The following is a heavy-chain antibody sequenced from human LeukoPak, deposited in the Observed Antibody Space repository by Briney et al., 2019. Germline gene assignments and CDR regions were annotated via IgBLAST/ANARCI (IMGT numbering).Heavy chain of an antibody. Sequence: GGSLRLSCAASGFTFSDYYMSWIRQAPGKGLEWVSVISPSGTAYNADPVKGRFTISRDNSKDTVYLQMDSLRAEDTATYYCAKSRSAMVRGVIEYWGQGTLVTVSS. CDR1: GFTFSDYY. J-gene: IGHJ4*02. CDR2: ISPSGTA. CDR3: AKSRSAMVRGVIEY. V-gene: IGHV3-23*01. D-gene: IGHD3-10*01.